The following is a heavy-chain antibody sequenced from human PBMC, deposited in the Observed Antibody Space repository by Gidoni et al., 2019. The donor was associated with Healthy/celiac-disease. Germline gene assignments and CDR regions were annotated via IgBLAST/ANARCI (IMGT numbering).Heavy chain of an antibody. Sequence: QVQLVESGGGVVQPGRSLRLSCAASGFTFSSYGMHLVRQAPGKGLEWVAGIWYDGSNKYYAAPVKGRFTISRDNSKNTLYLQMNSLRAEDTAVYYCAREGSGWFSFDYWGQGTLVTVSS. D-gene: IGHD6-19*01. V-gene: IGHV3-33*01. CDR2: IWYDGSNK. CDR3: AREGSGWFSFDY. J-gene: IGHJ4*02. CDR1: GFTFSSYG.